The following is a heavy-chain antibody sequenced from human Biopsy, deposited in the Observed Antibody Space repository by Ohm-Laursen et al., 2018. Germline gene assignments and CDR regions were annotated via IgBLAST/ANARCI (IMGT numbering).Heavy chain of an antibody. Sequence: SETLSLTCTVSGDSIRNYYWSWIRQAAGKGLEWIGRIYPGGGTIYNSSLKSRVTMSVDTSKNHFSLNLNSVTAADTAVYLCGNEVHGRDYWGLGAQVTVSS. J-gene: IGHJ4*02. V-gene: IGHV4-4*07. D-gene: IGHD2-15*01. CDR3: GNEVHGRDY. CDR2: IYPGGGT. CDR1: GDSIRNYY.